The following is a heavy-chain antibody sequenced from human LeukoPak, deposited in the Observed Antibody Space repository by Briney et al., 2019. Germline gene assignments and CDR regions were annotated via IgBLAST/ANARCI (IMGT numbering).Heavy chain of an antibody. CDR1: GFTFNSYG. V-gene: IGHV3-23*01. J-gene: IGHJ4*02. CDR3: AKDRGPPRDGYKLGGFDY. Sequence: PGGSLRLSCAASGFTFNSYGMSWVRQAPGKGLEWVSSIGGSGDTHYAESVDGRFTISRDNSKNPLFLQMSRLRGEDRAVYYCAKDRGPPRDGYKLGGFDYWGQGTLVTVSS. CDR2: IGGSGDT. D-gene: IGHD5-24*01.